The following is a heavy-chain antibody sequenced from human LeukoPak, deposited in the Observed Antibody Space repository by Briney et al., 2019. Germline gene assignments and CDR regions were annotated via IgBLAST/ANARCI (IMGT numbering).Heavy chain of an antibody. CDR2: ISGSGGST. V-gene: IGHV3-23*01. Sequence: GGSLRLSCAASGFTFSSYAMSWVRQAPXXXXXWVSAISGSGGSTYYADSVKGRFTISRDNSKNTLYLQMNSLRAEDTAVYYCAKDLDLNWFDPWGQGTLVTVSS. J-gene: IGHJ5*02. CDR1: GFTFSSYA. CDR3: AKDLDLNWFDP.